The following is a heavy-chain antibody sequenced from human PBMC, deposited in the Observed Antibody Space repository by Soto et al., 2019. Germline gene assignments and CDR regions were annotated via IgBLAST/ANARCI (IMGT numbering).Heavy chain of an antibody. CDR3: ARDPYYGGFSLGY. D-gene: IGHD1-26*01. V-gene: IGHV1-18*01. CDR2: ISAYNGNT. CDR1: GYTFSSYG. Sequence: ASVKVSCKTSGYTFSSYGVSWVRQAPGQGLEWMGWISAYNGNTNYAQNLQGRVTMTTDTSTSTASMELRSLRSDDTAIYYCARDPYYGGFSLGYWGHGILVTVSS. J-gene: IGHJ4*01.